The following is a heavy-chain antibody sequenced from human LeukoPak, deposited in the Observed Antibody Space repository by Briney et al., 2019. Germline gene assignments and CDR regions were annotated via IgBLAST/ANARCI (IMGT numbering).Heavy chain of an antibody. CDR3: ASQTPTSIGYCSDY. V-gene: IGHV1-18*01. CDR1: GSTFTFNG. CDR2: ISAYNGNA. J-gene: IGHJ4*02. Sequence: ASVKVSFNGLGSTFTFNGLSWVWQAPGQGLEWMGWISAYNGNANYAQKLQGRVTMTTDTSTSTAYLELRRLRSDDTAVYYYASQTPTSIGYCSDYWGQGTLVTVSS. D-gene: IGHD5-24*01.